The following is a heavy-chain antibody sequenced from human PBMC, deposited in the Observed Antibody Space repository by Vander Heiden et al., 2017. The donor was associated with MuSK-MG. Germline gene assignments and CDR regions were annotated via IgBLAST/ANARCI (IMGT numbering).Heavy chain of an antibody. CDR3: ARWGGNYYDSSGYYPY. D-gene: IGHD3-22*01. CDR1: GGSISRYY. Sequence: QVQLQESGPGLVKPSETLSLTCTVSGGSISRYYWSWIRQPPGKGLEWIGYIYYSGSTNHNPSLKSRVTISVDTSKNQFSLKLSSVTAADTAVYYCARWGGNYYDSSGYYPYWGQGTLVTVSS. J-gene: IGHJ4*02. V-gene: IGHV4-59*01. CDR2: IYYSGST.